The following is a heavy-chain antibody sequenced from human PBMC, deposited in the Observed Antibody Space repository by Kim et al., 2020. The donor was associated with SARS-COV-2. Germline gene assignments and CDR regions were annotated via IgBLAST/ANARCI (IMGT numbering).Heavy chain of an antibody. Sequence: GGSLRLSCAASGFRFSDFYMTWIRQAPGKGLEWVAHITSSGTAINYADSVKGRFTISRDNANDLLFLQMNSLRADDTAMYYCARDHSAHCSGGSCYFNYWGQGTLVTVSS. CDR2: ITSSGTAI. CDR1: GFRFSDFY. V-gene: IGHV3-11*01. CDR3: ARDHSAHCSGGSCYFNY. J-gene: IGHJ4*02. D-gene: IGHD2-15*01.